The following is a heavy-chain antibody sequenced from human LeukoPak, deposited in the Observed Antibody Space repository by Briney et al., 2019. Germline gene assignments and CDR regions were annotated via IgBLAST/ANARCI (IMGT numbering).Heavy chain of an antibody. CDR1: GGSIGTYY. CDR3: ARHIGGGIEDMDV. CDR2: IYVTGST. V-gene: IGHV4-59*08. Sequence: LETLSLTCIVSGGSIGTYYWSWIRQSPGKRLDWIGYIYVTGSTRYNPYLQSRVTISVDTSRNQFFLKMSSVTAADTAVYYCARHIGGGIEDMDVWGTGTKVTVSS. J-gene: IGHJ6*03. D-gene: IGHD3-16*02.